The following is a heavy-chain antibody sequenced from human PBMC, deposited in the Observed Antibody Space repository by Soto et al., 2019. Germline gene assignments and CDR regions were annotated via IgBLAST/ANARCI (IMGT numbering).Heavy chain of an antibody. V-gene: IGHV3-48*02. J-gene: IGHJ4*02. D-gene: IGHD5-18*01. CDR2: ISSSISTM. CDR3: AREVRDTAVADFDY. Sequence: EVQLVESGGGLVQPGGSLRLSCEASGFTFSSYSRNWVGQAPGKGREWLSYISSSISTMHYADSVKGRFTISRDNAKNSLYLQINSLRDEDTAVYYCAREVRDTAVADFDYWGQGTLVTVSS. CDR1: GFTFSSYS.